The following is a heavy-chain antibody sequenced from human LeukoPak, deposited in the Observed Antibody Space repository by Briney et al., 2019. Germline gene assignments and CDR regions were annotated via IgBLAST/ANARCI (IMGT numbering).Heavy chain of an antibody. D-gene: IGHD1-26*01. V-gene: IGHV1-2*02. CDR1: GYNLTDFY. CDR3: ARAKWELLR. Sequence: GASVKVSCKASGYNLTDFYIHWVRQAPGQGLEWMGWINPNSGGTNYAQKFQGRVTMTRDTSISTAYMELSRLRSDDTAVYYCARAKWELLRWGQGTLVTVSS. CDR2: INPNSGGT. J-gene: IGHJ4*02.